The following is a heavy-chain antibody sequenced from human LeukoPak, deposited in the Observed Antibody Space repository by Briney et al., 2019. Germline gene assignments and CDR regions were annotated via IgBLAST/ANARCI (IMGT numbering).Heavy chain of an antibody. Sequence: PGGSLRLSCAASGFTFSSYSMNWVRQAPGKGLEWVSSISSSSSYIYYADSVKGRFTISRDNAKNSLYLQMNSLRAEDTAVYYCARDARQTIAAAGTCFQHWGQGTLVTVSS. D-gene: IGHD6-13*01. V-gene: IGHV3-21*01. J-gene: IGHJ1*01. CDR3: ARDARQTIAAAGTCFQH. CDR1: GFTFSSYS. CDR2: ISSSSSYI.